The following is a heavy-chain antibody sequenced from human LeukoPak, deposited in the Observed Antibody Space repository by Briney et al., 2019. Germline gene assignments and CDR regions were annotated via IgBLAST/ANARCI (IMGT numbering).Heavy chain of an antibody. Sequence: SVKVSCKASGGTFSSYAISWMRQAPGQGLEWMGGIIPIFGTANYAQKFQGRVTITTDESTSTAYMELSSLRSEDTAVYYCASGRLMSPGAFDIWGQGTMVTVSS. CDR2: IIPIFGTA. D-gene: IGHD1-1*01. J-gene: IGHJ3*02. CDR1: GGTFSSYA. CDR3: ASGRLMSPGAFDI. V-gene: IGHV1-69*05.